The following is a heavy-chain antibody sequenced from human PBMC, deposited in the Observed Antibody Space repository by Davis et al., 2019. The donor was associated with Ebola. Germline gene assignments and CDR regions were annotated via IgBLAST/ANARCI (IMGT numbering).Heavy chain of an antibody. D-gene: IGHD6-13*01. J-gene: IGHJ6*02. V-gene: IGHV1-69*04. CDR3: ARGVSSWPYYYGMDV. CDR2: IIPILGLA. CDR1: GGTFSSYA. Sequence: AASVKVSCKASGGTFSSYAISWVRQAPGQGLEWMGRIIPILGLANYAQKFQGRVTITADKSTSTAYMELSSLRSEDTAVYYCARGVSSWPYYYGMDVWGQGTTVTVSS.